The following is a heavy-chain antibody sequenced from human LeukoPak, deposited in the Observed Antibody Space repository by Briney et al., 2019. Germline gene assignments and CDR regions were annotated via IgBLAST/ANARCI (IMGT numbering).Heavy chain of an antibody. D-gene: IGHD3-3*01. CDR2: IYYSGST. CDR1: GGSISSYY. V-gene: IGHV4-59*08. CDR3: ARHLGSHYDFWSGYQPDAFDI. J-gene: IGHJ3*02. Sequence: SSETLSLTCAVSGGSISSYYWSWIRRPPGKGLEWIGYIYYSGSTNYNPSLKSRVTISVDTSKNQFSLKLSSVTAADTAVYYCARHLGSHYDFWSGYQPDAFDIWGQGTMVTVSS.